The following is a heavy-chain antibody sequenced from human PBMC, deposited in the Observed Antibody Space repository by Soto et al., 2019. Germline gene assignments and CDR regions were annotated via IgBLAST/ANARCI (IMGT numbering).Heavy chain of an antibody. Sequence: GGSLRLSCAASGFTFSTYSMSWVRQAPGKGLEWLSAISGSGGSTYYADSVKGRCTISRDNSKNTLYLQMNSLRAEDTAVYYCAKEAQRPVPVDYWGQGTLVTVSS. CDR3: AKEAQRPVPVDY. J-gene: IGHJ4*02. CDR1: GFTFSTYS. V-gene: IGHV3-23*01. D-gene: IGHD6-6*01. CDR2: ISGSGGST.